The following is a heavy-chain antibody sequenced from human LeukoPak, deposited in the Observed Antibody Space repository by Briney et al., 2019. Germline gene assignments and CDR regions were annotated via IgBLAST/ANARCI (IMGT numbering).Heavy chain of an antibody. CDR3: ASEGIAAAVDI. CDR2: ISYDGSNK. Sequence: PGGSLRLSCAVSGFTFSSYGMHWVRQAPGKGLEWVAVISYDGSNKYYAASVKGRFTISRDNSKNTLYLQMSSLRTEDTAMYYCASEGIAAAVDIWGQGTMVTVSS. CDR1: GFTFSSYG. J-gene: IGHJ3*02. D-gene: IGHD6-13*01. V-gene: IGHV3-30*03.